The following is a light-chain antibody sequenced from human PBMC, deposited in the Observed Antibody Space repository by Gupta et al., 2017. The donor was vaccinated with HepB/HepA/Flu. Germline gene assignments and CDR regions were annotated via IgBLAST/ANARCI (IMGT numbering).Light chain of an antibody. Sequence: SDELTQPPSVSVSPGQTARITCSGDTLSRQYTYWYQQRPGQAPRFIIFQDKERPPGIPERFSASSSAKTASLTISDVQAEDAADYFCPSLAASGSGFGGGTKLNGL. J-gene: IGLJ3*02. CDR3: PSLAASGSG. CDR2: QDK. CDR1: TLSRQY. V-gene: IGLV3-25*03.